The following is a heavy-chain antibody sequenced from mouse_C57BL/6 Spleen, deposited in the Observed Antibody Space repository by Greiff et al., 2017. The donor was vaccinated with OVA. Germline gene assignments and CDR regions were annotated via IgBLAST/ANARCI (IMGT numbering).Heavy chain of an antibody. CDR3: ARQYYYGSSDWYFDV. D-gene: IGHD1-1*01. J-gene: IGHJ1*03. CDR2: ISNGGGST. CDR1: GFTFSDYY. V-gene: IGHV5-12*01. Sequence: EVKLVESGGGLVQPGGSLKLSCAASGFTFSDYYMYWVRQTPEKRLEWVAYISNGGGSTYYPDTVKGRFTISRDNAKNTLYLQMSRLKSEDTAMYYCARQYYYGSSDWYFDVWGTGTTVTVSS.